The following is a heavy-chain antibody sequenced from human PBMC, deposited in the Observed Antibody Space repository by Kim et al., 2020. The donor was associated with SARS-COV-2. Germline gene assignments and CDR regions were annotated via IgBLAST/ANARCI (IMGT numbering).Heavy chain of an antibody. D-gene: IGHD4-4*01. J-gene: IGHJ4*02. Sequence: YYNPSLKSRVTISVDTSKNQFSLKLSSVTAADTAVYYCARHFDSDYRFDYWGQGTLVTVSS. CDR3: ARHFDSDYRFDY. V-gene: IGHV4-31*02.